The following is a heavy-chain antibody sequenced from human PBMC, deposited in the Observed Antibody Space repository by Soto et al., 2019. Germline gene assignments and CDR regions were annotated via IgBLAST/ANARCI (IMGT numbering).Heavy chain of an antibody. D-gene: IGHD5-18*01. CDR2: ISATGAST. CDR1: GFSFSNYA. J-gene: IGHJ4*02. Sequence: EVKLLESGGSLAQPGGSLRLSCAASGFSFSNYAMSWVRHAPGKGLECVSSISATGASTFYADSVKGRLTISRDNSKVTLYLEMKSLRVEDTAVYYCAKYDGKYSHGYAALFDWGPGTLVTVS. V-gene: IGHV3-23*01. CDR3: AKYDGKYSHGYAALFD.